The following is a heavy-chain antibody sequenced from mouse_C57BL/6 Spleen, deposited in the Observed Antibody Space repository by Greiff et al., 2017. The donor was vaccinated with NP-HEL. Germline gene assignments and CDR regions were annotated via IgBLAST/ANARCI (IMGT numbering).Heavy chain of an antibody. CDR3: ARSGDLSYAMDY. J-gene: IGHJ4*01. Sequence: VQLQQPGAELVRPGSSVKLSCKASGSTFTSYWMHWVKQRPIQGLEWIGNIDPSDSETHYNQKFKDKATLTVDKSSSTAYMQLSSLTSEDSAVYYCARSGDLSYAMDYWGQGTSVTVSS. CDR2: IDPSDSET. V-gene: IGHV1-52*01. CDR1: GSTFTSYW. D-gene: IGHD2-13*01.